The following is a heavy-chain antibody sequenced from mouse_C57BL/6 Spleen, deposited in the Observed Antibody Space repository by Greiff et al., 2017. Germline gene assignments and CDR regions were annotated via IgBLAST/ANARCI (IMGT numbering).Heavy chain of an antibody. CDR3: ARGLLRYGMDY. J-gene: IGHJ4*01. V-gene: IGHV1-59*01. CDR2: IDPSDSYT. D-gene: IGHD1-1*01. CDR1: GYTFTSYW. Sequence: VQLQQPGAELVRPGTSVKLSCKASGYTFTSYWMHWVKQRPGQGLEWIGVIDPSDSYTNYNQKFKGKATLTVDTSSSTAYMQLSSLTSEDSAVYYCARGLLRYGMDYWGQGTSVTVSS.